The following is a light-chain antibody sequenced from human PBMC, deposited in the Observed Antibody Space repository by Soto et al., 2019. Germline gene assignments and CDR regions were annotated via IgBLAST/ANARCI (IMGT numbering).Light chain of an antibody. CDR2: EVS. V-gene: IGLV2-14*01. J-gene: IGLJ2*01. Sequence: QSVLTQPASVSGSPGQSITISCTGTSSDVGGYNFVSWYQQHPGKVPQLIIYEVSNRPSGVSNRFSGSKSGNTASLTISGLQIEDEADYYCSSYTSSTLVVFGGGTKLTVL. CDR1: SSDVGGYNF. CDR3: SSYTSSTLVV.